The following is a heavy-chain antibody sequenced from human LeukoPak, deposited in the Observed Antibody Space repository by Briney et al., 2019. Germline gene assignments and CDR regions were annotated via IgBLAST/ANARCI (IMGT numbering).Heavy chain of an antibody. J-gene: IGHJ4*02. D-gene: IGHD5-12*01. CDR3: ARDPRGYSGYELDN. CDR1: GFTFSTYT. CDR2: ITSSSIYI. V-gene: IGHV3-21*01. Sequence: PGGSLRLSCAASGFTFSTYTMNWVRQAPGKGLEWVSTITSSSIYIYYADSVKGRFTISRDNAKNSLYLQMNSLRAEDTAVYYCARDPRGYSGYELDNWGQGTLVTVSS.